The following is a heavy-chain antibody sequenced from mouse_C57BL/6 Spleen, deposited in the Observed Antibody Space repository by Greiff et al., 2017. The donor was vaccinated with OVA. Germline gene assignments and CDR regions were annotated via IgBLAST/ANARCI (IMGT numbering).Heavy chain of an antibody. J-gene: IGHJ4*01. V-gene: IGHV5-17*01. CDR3: ARTGTEGYAMDY. CDR1: GFTFSDYG. D-gene: IGHD4-1*01. Sequence: DVQLVESGGGLVKPGGSLKLSCAASGFTFSDYGMHWVRQAPEKGLEWVAYISSGSSTIYYADTVKGRFTISRDNAKNTLFLQMTSLRSEDTAMYYCARTGTEGYAMDYWGQGTSVTVSS. CDR2: ISSGSSTI.